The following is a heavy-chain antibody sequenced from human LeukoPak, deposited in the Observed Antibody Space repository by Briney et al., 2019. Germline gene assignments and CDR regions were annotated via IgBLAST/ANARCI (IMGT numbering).Heavy chain of an antibody. V-gene: IGHV3-33*01. J-gene: IGHJ4*02. D-gene: IGHD3-10*01. CDR1: GFTFSSYG. Sequence: PGGSLRLSCAASGFTFSSYGMHWVRQAPGKGLVWVAVIWYDGSNKYYADSVKGRFTISRDNSKNTLYLQMNSLRAEDTAVYYCARDLPYYYGSGSPDFDYWGQGTLVTVSS. CDR2: IWYDGSNK. CDR3: ARDLPYYYGSGSPDFDY.